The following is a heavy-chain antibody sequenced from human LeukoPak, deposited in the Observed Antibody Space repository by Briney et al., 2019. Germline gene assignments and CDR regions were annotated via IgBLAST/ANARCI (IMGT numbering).Heavy chain of an antibody. V-gene: IGHV3-33*01. CDR1: GFTFSSYG. CDR2: IWYDGSDK. D-gene: IGHD3-22*01. Sequence: PGGSVRLSCGASGFTFSSYGMHWVRQAPGKGLEWVAIIWYDGSDKDYADSVKGRFTISRDNSKNTLYLQMNSLRAEDTAVYYCARNLPYDSSGYSVAFDIWGQGTMVTVSS. J-gene: IGHJ3*02. CDR3: ARNLPYDSSGYSVAFDI.